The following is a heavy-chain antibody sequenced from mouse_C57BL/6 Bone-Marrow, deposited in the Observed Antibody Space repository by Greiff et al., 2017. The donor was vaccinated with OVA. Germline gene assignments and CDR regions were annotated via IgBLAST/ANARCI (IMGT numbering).Heavy chain of an antibody. CDR2: IYPSDSET. CDR3: ARRDYDYQYYFDY. D-gene: IGHD2-4*01. Sequence: QVQLKQPGAELVRPGSSVKLSCKASGYTFTSYWMDWVKQRPGQGLEWIGNIYPSDSETHYNQKFKDKATLTVDKSSSTAYMQLSSLTSEDSAVYYCARRDYDYQYYFDYWGQGTTLTVSS. J-gene: IGHJ2*01. CDR1: GYTFTSYW. V-gene: IGHV1-61*01.